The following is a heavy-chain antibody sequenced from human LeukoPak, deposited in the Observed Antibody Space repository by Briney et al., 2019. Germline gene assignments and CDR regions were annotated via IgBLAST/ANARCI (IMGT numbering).Heavy chain of an antibody. V-gene: IGHV1-18*01. CDR3: ARDSTVTTGGDY. CDR1: GYTFTSHG. J-gene: IGHJ4*02. Sequence: ASVKVSCKASGYTFTSHGINWVRQAPGQGLEWMGWISAYNGDTNYAQKLQGRVTMTTDTSTSTAYMELRSLRSDDTAVYYCARDSTVTTGGDYWGQGTLVTVSS. D-gene: IGHD4-17*01. CDR2: ISAYNGDT.